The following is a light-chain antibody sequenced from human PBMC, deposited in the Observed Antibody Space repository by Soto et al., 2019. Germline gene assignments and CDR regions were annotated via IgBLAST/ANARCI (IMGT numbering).Light chain of an antibody. CDR2: GAS. Sequence: EIVMTQSPPTLSVSPGERATLSCRASQTISRNLAWYQQRPGQAPRLLMFGASTRAPGIPARFSGSGSGTEFTLTISSLQSEDFAVYFCHQYENWPKTFGLGAKVDIK. CDR1: QTISRN. J-gene: IGKJ1*01. CDR3: HQYENWPKT. V-gene: IGKV3-15*01.